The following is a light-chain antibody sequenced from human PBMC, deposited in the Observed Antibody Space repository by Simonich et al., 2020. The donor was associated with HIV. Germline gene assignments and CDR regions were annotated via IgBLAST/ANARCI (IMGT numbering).Light chain of an antibody. J-gene: IGLJ2*01. V-gene: IGLV2-14*03. CDR2: DIS. Sequence: QSALTQPASVSGSPGPSITISCTGTSSDVGGYNYVSWSQQHPGKAPKLMIYDISNRPSGVPNRFSGSTSGNTASLTISGLQAEDEADYYCSSYTSSSTLVAFGGGTKLTVL. CDR1: SSDVGGYNY. CDR3: SSYTSSSTLVA.